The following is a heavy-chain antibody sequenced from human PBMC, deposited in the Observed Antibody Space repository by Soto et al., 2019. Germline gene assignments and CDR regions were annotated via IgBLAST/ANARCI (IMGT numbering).Heavy chain of an antibody. J-gene: IGHJ6*02. CDR3: ARGHSSSWTYYYHYGMDV. D-gene: IGHD6-13*01. V-gene: IGHV3-30*03. CDR2: LSYDGSNK. CDR1: GFTVSSNY. Sequence: PGGSLRLSCAASGFTVSSNYMSWVRQAPGKELDWVTILSYDGSNKYYADSVKGRYTISRDTSKNTLYLQMNSLRPEDTAVYYCARGHSSSWTYYYHYGMDVWGRGTMVTVSS.